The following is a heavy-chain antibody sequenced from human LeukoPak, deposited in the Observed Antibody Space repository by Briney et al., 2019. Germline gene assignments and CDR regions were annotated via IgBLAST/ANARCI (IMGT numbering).Heavy chain of an antibody. CDR2: INPSSGGT. D-gene: IGHD3-10*01. Sequence: ASVKVSCKASGYTFTRHYMNWVRQAPGQGLEWMGKINPSSGGTGYAQKFQGRVTMTRDTSTSTVYMELTSLRSADTAVYYCARGTYGSGSYWVDYWGQGTLVTVSS. CDR1: GYTFTRHY. V-gene: IGHV1-46*01. CDR3: ARGTYGSGSYWVDY. J-gene: IGHJ4*02.